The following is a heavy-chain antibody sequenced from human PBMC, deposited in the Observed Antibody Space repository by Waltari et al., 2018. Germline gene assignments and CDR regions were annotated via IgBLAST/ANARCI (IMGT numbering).Heavy chain of an antibody. J-gene: IGHJ4*02. CDR3: ARGYYGSGSSDY. D-gene: IGHD3-10*01. V-gene: IGHV4-34*01. Sequence: QVQLQQWGAGLLKPSETLSLTCAVYGGSFSGYYWSWIRQPPGKGLEWIGEINHSGSTNYNPSLKSRVTISVDTAKNQFSLKLSSVTAAETAVYYCARGYYGSGSSDYWGQGTLVTVSS. CDR2: INHSGST. CDR1: GGSFSGYY.